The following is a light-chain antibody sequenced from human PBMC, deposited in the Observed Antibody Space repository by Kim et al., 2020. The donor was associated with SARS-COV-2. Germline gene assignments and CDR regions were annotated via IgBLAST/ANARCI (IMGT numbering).Light chain of an antibody. CDR3: QQRSSRPYT. J-gene: IGKJ2*01. V-gene: IGKV3-11*01. Sequence: SLSLGERATPSCRASQSVASYLGWYQQRPGQAPTLLIYDASTRATAIPARFSGSGSGTDFTLTISSVGPEDFTVYYCQQRSSRPYTFGQGTKLEI. CDR2: DAS. CDR1: QSVASY.